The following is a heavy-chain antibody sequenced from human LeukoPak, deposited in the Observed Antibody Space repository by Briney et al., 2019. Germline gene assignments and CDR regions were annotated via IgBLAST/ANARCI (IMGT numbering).Heavy chain of an antibody. CDR2: IYHSGST. D-gene: IGHD3-22*01. CDR1: GYSISSGYY. CDR3: ARDKGTYYYDSSGKLQYYFDY. Sequence: SETLSLTCNVSGYSISSGYYWGWIRQPPGKGLQWIGTIYHSGSTYYNPSLKSRVTISVDTSKNQFSLKLSSVTAADTAVYYCARDKGTYYYDSSGKLQYYFDYWGQGTLVTVSS. J-gene: IGHJ4*02. V-gene: IGHV4-38-2*02.